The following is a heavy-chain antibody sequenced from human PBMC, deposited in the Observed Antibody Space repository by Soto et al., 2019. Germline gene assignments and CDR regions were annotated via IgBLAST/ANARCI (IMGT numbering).Heavy chain of an antibody. CDR3: AREHSPSRGVGSTLAY. D-gene: IGHD1-26*01. CDR1: GFTITDYW. Sequence: GGSLRLSCAASGFTITDYWMHWVRQAPGKGLVWVSYMRSDGSTTSYVDSVKGRFTISRDNAKNTLYLQMNSLRTEDTAVYYCAREHSPSRGVGSTLAYWGQGSLVTVSS. CDR2: MRSDGSTT. J-gene: IGHJ4*02. V-gene: IGHV3-74*01.